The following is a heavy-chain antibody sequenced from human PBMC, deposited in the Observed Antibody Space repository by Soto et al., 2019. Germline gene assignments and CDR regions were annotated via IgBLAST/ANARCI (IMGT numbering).Heavy chain of an antibody. J-gene: IGHJ5*02. Sequence: RGPLRQTGVSSEIGLSRGARIRIHPAPPKGLEWVSAISGSGGSTYYADSVKGRFTISRDNSKNTLYLQMNSLRAEDTAVYYCAKGITLVRGVILRGWLDPWGLGTLVTVS. CDR3: AKGITLVRGVILRGWLDP. CDR1: EIGLSRGA. D-gene: IGHD3-10*01. CDR2: ISGSGGST. V-gene: IGHV3-23*01.